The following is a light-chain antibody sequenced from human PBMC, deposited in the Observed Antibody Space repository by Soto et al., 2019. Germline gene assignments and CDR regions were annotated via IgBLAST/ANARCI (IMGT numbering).Light chain of an antibody. CDR3: CSYSGSYTGV. J-gene: IGLJ3*02. CDR1: SSDVGGYNY. Sequence: QSVLTQPRSVSGSPGQSVTISCTGTSSDVGGYNYVSWYQQHPGKAPKLMIYDVSKWPSGVPDRFSGSKSGNTASLTISGLQAEDAADYYCCSYSGSYTGVFGGGTKLTVL. CDR2: DVS. V-gene: IGLV2-11*01.